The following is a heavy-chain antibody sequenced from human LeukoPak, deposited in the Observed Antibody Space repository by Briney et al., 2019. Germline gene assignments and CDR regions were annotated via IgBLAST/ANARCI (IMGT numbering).Heavy chain of an antibody. CDR1: GGSISSGGYY. D-gene: IGHD3-16*01. J-gene: IGHJ5*02. Sequence: PSETPSLTCTVSGGSISSGGYYWSWIRQHPGKGLEWIGYIYYSGSTYYNPSLKSRVTISVDTSKNQFSLKLSSVTAADTAVYYCARGQGGWFDPWGQGTLVTVSS. CDR3: ARGQGGWFDP. V-gene: IGHV4-31*03. CDR2: IYYSGST.